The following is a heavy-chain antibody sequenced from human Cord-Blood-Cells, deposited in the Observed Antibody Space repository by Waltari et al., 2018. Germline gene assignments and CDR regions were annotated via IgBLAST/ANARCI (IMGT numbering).Heavy chain of an antibody. CDR2: IYYSGNT. Sequence: QVQLQESGPGLVKPSQTLSLTCTVSGGSISSGGYYWSWIRKHPRKGLEWIGYIYYSGNTYYDPALKSRVTIPVDTAKNQFSLQLSSGTAADTAVYDFARDEEDHCSSTSCYYYYMDVWGKGTTVTVSS. D-gene: IGHD2-2*01. J-gene: IGHJ6*03. CDR3: ARDEEDHCSSTSCYYYYMDV. V-gene: IGHV4-31*03. CDR1: GGSISSGGYY.